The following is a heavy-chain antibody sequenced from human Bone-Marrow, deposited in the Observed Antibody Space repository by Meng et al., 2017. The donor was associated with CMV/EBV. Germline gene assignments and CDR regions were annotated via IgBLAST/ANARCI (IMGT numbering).Heavy chain of an antibody. V-gene: IGHV4-4*07. CDR3: ASAFCSGGNCYYLDH. J-gene: IGHJ4*02. CDR1: GGSLLSDD. D-gene: IGHD2-15*01. CDR2: IYTNGST. Sequence: VPGGSLLSDDWSRNRQRAGKGLEWIGRIYTNGSTNYNPYIKSRVTMSVDTSKNQFSLKLSSVTAADTDVYYCASAFCSGGNCYYLDHWGQGTLVTVSS.